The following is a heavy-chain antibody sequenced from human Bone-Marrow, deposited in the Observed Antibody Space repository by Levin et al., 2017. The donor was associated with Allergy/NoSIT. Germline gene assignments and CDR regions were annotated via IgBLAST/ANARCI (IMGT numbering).Heavy chain of an antibody. CDR2: ISPSNGNT. V-gene: IGHV1-18*01. CDR1: GYTFSNYG. CDR3: ARDRSTNDY. J-gene: IGHJ4*02. Sequence: ASVKVSCKASGYTFSNYGISWVRQAPGQGLEWMGWISPSNGNTNYAQKFQGRVTMTTDTSTSTVYMELRSLRSDDTAVYYCARDRSTNDYWGQGTLVTVSS.